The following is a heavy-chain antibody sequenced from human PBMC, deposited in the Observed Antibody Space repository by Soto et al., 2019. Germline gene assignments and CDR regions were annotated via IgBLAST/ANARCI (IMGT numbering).Heavy chain of an antibody. V-gene: IGHV1-2*02. CDR1: GYTFTDYF. J-gene: IGHJ6*02. Sequence: GASVKVSCKASGYTFTDYFMHWVRQAPGQGLEWMGWINPNSGATNSAQRFQGRVTMTRDTSSSTAYMELSGLRSDDTAVFFCARETPHYSFVDVWGQGTTVTVSS. D-gene: IGHD2-21*01. CDR3: ARETPHYSFVDV. CDR2: INPNSGAT.